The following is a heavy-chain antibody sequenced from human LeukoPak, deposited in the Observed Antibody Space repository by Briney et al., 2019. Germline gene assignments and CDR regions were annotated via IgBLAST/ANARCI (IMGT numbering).Heavy chain of an antibody. D-gene: IGHD2-8*01. CDR3: ARNVLMVYAKGAYFDY. CDR1: GGSISSGSYY. Sequence: PSQTLSLTCTVSGGSISSGSYYWSWIRQPAGKGLEWIGRIYTSGSTNYNPSLKSRVTISVDTSKNQFSLKLSSVTAADTAVYYCARNVLMVYAKGAYFDYWGQGTLVTVSS. CDR2: IYTSGST. J-gene: IGHJ4*02. V-gene: IGHV4-61*02.